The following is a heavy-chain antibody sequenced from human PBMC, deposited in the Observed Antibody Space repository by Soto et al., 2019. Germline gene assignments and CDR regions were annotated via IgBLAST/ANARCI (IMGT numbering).Heavy chain of an antibody. V-gene: IGHV1-2*02. CDR1: GYTFTGYY. J-gene: IGHJ6*02. D-gene: IGHD1-26*01. Sequence: ASVKVSCKASGYTFTGYYVHWVRQAPGQGLEWMGWINPDSGDTYLAQRFQGRVTMNRDTSIGTAYMELRGLTSDDTAEYYCAKGGAIVAAGTRVYLYNAMDVWGQGTTVTVSS. CDR2: INPDSGDT. CDR3: AKGGAIVAAGTRVYLYNAMDV.